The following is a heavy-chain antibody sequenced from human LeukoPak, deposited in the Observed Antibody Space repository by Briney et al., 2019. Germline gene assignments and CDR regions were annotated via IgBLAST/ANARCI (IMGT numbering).Heavy chain of an antibody. CDR3: ARDPLKVAATGLDY. CDR1: GGTFSSYT. D-gene: IGHD6-13*01. Sequence: ASVEVSCKASGGTFSSYTISWVRQAPGQGLEWMGIFIPSGGSTSYAQKFQGRVTMTKDTSTSTVYMELSSLRSEDTAVYYCARDPLKVAATGLDYWGQGTLVTVSS. CDR2: FIPSGGST. V-gene: IGHV1-46*01. J-gene: IGHJ4*02.